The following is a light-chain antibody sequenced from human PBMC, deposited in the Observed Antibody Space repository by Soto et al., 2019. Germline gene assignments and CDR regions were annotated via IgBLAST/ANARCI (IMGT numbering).Light chain of an antibody. V-gene: IGLV2-14*01. J-gene: IGLJ1*01. Sequence: QSVLTQPASVSGSPGQSITISCTGTSSDVGGYNYVSWYQQHPGKAPKLMIYEVSNRPSGVSNRFSGSKSGNTASLTISGLQAEDEADYYCSSYNVFGTGTKVTV. CDR2: EVS. CDR1: SSDVGGYNY. CDR3: SSYNV.